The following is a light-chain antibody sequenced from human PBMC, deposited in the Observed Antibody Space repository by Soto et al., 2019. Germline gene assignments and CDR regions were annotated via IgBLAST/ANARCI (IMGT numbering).Light chain of an antibody. V-gene: IGKV1-9*01. J-gene: IGKJ5*01. CDR1: QAITNN. CDR2: QES. CDR3: QQYYSYPYT. Sequence: DIQLTQSPVFLSASVGDRVTITCRASQAITNNLAWYQQKPGKPPRLLIYQESTLQSGVPSRFSGSGSGTDFTLTISCLQSEDFATYYCQQYYSYPYTFGQGTRLEIK.